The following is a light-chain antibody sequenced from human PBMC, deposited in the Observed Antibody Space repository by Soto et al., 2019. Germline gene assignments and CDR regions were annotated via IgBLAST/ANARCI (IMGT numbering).Light chain of an antibody. CDR1: QSVRTV. V-gene: IGKV3-11*01. J-gene: IGKJ5*01. Sequence: EIVLTQSPATLSLSPGERATLSCGASQSVRTVLAWYQQKPGQAPRLLIYDASTRATGVPAMFSGSGSGTDFTLTISNLESEDFGVYYCQQRTDWPTITFGQGTRLDIK. CDR3: QQRTDWPTIT. CDR2: DAS.